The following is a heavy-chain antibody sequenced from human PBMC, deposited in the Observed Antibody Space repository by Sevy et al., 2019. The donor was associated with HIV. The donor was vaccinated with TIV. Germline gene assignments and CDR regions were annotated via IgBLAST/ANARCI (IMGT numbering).Heavy chain of an antibody. Sequence: GGSLRLSCTASGFTFSAYSMNWVRQAPGKGLEWLSYISTGTDNIYYADSAKGRFTISRDDAKKSVYLEMKSLRDQDTALYYCVRKGGDAYSVYFDLSGQGTLVTVSS. CDR2: ISTGTDNI. CDR3: VRKGGDAYSVYFDL. V-gene: IGHV3-48*02. J-gene: IGHJ4*02. D-gene: IGHD4-4*01. CDR1: GFTFSAYS.